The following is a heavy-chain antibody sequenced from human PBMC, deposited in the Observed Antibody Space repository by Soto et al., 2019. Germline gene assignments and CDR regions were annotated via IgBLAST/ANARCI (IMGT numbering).Heavy chain of an antibody. D-gene: IGHD1-20*01. CDR3: AKAKNDYNWDNRPPFDY. J-gene: IGHJ4*02. Sequence: EVQLLESGGGVVQPGGSLRLSCEASGFTLRNYAMTWIRQAPGKGLEWVSLISANDVGTYYAESVKTQFTISTDQSRNTVYLQMDSLRADDTAIYYCAKAKNDYNWDNRPPFDYWGQGTLVTVSS. V-gene: IGHV3-23*01. CDR1: GFTLRNYA. CDR2: ISANDVGT.